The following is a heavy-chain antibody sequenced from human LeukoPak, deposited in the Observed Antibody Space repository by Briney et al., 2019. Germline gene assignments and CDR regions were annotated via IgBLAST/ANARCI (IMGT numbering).Heavy chain of an antibody. V-gene: IGHV1-3*01. J-gene: IGHJ6*03. CDR1: GYTFTSYA. Sequence: ASVKVSCKASGYTFTSYAMHWVRQAPGQRLEWMGWINAGNGNTKYSQKFQGRVTITRDTSASTAYMELRSLRSDDTAVYYCARDQRTSDYYYYYMDVWGKGTTVTVSS. CDR2: INAGNGNT. CDR3: ARDQRTSDYYYYYMDV.